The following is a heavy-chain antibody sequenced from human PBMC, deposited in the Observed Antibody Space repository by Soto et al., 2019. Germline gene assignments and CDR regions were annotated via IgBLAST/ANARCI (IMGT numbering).Heavy chain of an antibody. CDR1: GFTFSSYG. CDR3: AKDLVHLYYLGD. CDR2: ISYDGSNK. V-gene: IGHV3-30*18. D-gene: IGHD3-16*02. J-gene: IGHJ4*02. Sequence: GGSLRLSCAASGFTFSSYGMHWVRQAPGKGLEWVAVISYDGSNKYYADSVKGRFTISRDNSKNTLYLQMNSLRAEDTAVYYCAKDLVHLYYLGDWGQGTLVTVSS.